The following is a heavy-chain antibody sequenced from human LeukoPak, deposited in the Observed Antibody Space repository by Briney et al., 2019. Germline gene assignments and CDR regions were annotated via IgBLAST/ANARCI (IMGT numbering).Heavy chain of an antibody. V-gene: IGHV3-21*01. Sequence: GGSLRLSCAASGFTFSTYTMNWVRQAPGKGLEWVSSIIASTSYINYADSVKGRFTISRDNAENSLYLQMNSLRAEDTAVYYCARDRGADYWGQGTLVTVS. CDR3: ARDRGADY. CDR2: IIASTSYI. CDR1: GFTFSTYT. J-gene: IGHJ4*02. D-gene: IGHD5-12*01.